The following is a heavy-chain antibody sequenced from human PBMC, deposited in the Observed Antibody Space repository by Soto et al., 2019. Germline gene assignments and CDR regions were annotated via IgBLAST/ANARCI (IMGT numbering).Heavy chain of an antibody. Sequence: QVQLVQSGAEVKKPGSSVKVSCKASGGTFSSYAISWVRQAPGQGLEWMGGIIPIFGTANYAQKFQGRVTITADESTSTAYMELSSLRSEDTAVYYCARDIVVVPAAIDGYYYYGMDVWGQWTTVTVSS. CDR2: IIPIFGTA. CDR1: GGTFSSYA. D-gene: IGHD2-2*02. CDR3: ARDIVVVPAAIDGYYYYGMDV. J-gene: IGHJ6*02. V-gene: IGHV1-69*01.